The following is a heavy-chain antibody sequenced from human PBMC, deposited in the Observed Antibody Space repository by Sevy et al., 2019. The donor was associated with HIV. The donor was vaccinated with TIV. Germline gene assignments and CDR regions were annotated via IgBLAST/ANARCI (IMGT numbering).Heavy chain of an antibody. Sequence: GGSLRLSCAASGFTFSNYWMHWVRQVPGKGLAWVARINSEGGFTSYADVVKGRFTISRDNANNTRHLQMKSLRAEETAVYYCVRYQYYYGMDVWGQGTTVTVSS. CDR3: VRYQYYYGMDV. D-gene: IGHD3-16*01. CDR1: GFTFSNYW. CDR2: INSEGGFT. J-gene: IGHJ6*02. V-gene: IGHV3-74*01.